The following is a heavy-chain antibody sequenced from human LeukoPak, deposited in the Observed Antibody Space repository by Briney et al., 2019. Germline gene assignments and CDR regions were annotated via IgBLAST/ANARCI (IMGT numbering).Heavy chain of an antibody. D-gene: IGHD2-2*02. CDR2: IIPIFGTA. J-gene: IGHJ3*02. V-gene: IGHV1-69*06. CDR3: ARDVSYQLLYGQGPDAFDI. Sequence: SVKVSCKASGGTFSSYAISWVRQAPGQGLEWMGGIIPIFGTANYAQKFQGRVTITADKSTSTAYMELSSLRSEDTAVYYCARDVSYQLLYGQGPDAFDIWGQGTMVTVSS. CDR1: GGTFSSYA.